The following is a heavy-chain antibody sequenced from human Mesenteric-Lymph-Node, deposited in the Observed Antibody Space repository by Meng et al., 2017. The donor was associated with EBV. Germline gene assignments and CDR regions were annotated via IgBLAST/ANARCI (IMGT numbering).Heavy chain of an antibody. CDR2: VSHGRST. CDR3: ATVGTYASNIDP. J-gene: IGHJ5*02. Sequence: VQLKPWGAGLLKPLETLSLTCPVYGGFFSDYYWTWIRQPPGKGLEWIGEVSHGRSTIYNPSLESRVTISVDTSKNQFSLKVTSVTAADTAVYYCATVGTYASNIDPWGQGTLVTVSS. V-gene: IGHV4-34*01. D-gene: IGHD3-16*01. CDR1: GGFFSDYY.